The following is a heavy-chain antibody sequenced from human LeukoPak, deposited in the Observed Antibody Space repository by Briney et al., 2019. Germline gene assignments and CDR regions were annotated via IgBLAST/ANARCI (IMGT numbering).Heavy chain of an antibody. J-gene: IGHJ4*02. CDR1: GYTFTSYG. Sequence: ASVKVSCKASGYTFTSYGISWVRQAPGQGLEWMGWISAYNGNTNYAQKLQGRVTMTTDTSTSTAYMELRSLRSDGTAVYYCARDTAWFGELLSQFDYWGQGTLVTVSS. CDR3: ARDTAWFGELLSQFDY. V-gene: IGHV1-18*01. D-gene: IGHD3-10*01. CDR2: ISAYNGNT.